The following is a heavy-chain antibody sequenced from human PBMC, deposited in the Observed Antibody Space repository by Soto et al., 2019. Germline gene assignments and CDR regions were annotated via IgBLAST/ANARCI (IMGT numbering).Heavy chain of an antibody. D-gene: IGHD3-16*02. Sequence: QVPLVQSGAEVKKPGSSVKVSCKASGGTFSSYAISCVRQAPGQGLEWMGGIIPIFGTANYAQKFQGRVTITADESTSTAYMELSSLRSEDTDGYYCARDGYDYVWGSYRSIDSWGQGTLVTVSS. CDR3: ARDGYDYVWGSYRSIDS. J-gene: IGHJ4*02. CDR1: GGTFSSYA. CDR2: IIPIFGTA. V-gene: IGHV1-69*01.